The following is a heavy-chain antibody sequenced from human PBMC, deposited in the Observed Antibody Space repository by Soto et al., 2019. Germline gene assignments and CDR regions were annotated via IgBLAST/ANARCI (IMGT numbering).Heavy chain of an antibody. CDR3: ARVGCYDFWSGYYCPLEY. J-gene: IGHJ4*02. CDR1: GGSISSYY. CDR2: IYYSGST. D-gene: IGHD3-3*01. Sequence: PSETLSLTCTVSGGSISSYYWSWIRQPPGKGLEWIGYIYYSGSTNYNPSLKSRVTISVDTSKNQFSLKLSSVTAADTAVYYCARVGCYDFWSGYYCPLEYWGQGTLVTVSS. V-gene: IGHV4-59*01.